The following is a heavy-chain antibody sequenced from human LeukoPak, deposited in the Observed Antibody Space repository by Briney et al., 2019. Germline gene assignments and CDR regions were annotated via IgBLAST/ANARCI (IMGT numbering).Heavy chain of an antibody. D-gene: IGHD1-7*01. V-gene: IGHV3-7*01. Sequence: GGFLRLSCAASGFTFSNHWMSWVRQAPRKGLEWVASITPDGSGGYYMDSVKGRFTISRDNAENSLYLQMNSLGAEDTAVYYCARLMGTETTYDYWGQGTLVTVSS. CDR2: ITPDGSGG. CDR1: GFTFSNHW. CDR3: ARLMGTETTYDY. J-gene: IGHJ4*02.